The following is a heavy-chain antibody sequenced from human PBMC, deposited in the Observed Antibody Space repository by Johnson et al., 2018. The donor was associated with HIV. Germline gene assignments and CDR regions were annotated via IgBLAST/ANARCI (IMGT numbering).Heavy chain of an antibody. J-gene: IGHJ3*02. D-gene: IGHD6-13*01. V-gene: IGHV3-30*14. Sequence: QVLLVESGGGLVKPGGSLRLSCVVSGVSFSDYYMSWIRQAPGKGLEWVAVIPYDGYNKYYADSVRGRFTISRDNSKNTLYLQMNSLRAEDTAVYYCARDRLGYSSSWGGVDAFDIWGQGTMVTVSS. CDR1: GVSFSDYY. CDR2: IPYDGYNK. CDR3: ARDRLGYSSSWGGVDAFDI.